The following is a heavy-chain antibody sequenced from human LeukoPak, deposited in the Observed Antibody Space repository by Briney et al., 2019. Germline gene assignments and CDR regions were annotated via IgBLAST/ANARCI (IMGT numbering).Heavy chain of an antibody. CDR2: MNPNSGNT. CDR1: GHTFTSYD. D-gene: IGHD2-2*01. V-gene: IGHV1-8*01. CDR3: ARVVRTADAFDP. Sequence: ASVKVSCKASGHTFTSYDINWVRQATGQGLEWMGWMNPNSGNTGYAQKFQGGVTMTRNTSISTAYMELSSLRSEDTAVYYCARVVRTADAFDPWGQGTLVTVSS. J-gene: IGHJ5*02.